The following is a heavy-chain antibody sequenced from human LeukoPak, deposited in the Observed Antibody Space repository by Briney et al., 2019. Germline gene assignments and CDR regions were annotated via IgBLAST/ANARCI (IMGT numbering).Heavy chain of an antibody. Sequence: PSETLSLTCAVYGRSFSGYYWSWIRQPPGKGLEWIGEINHSGSTNYNPSLKSRVTISVDTSKNQFSLKLSSVTAADTAVYYCARVLVVPAATPYSIPPGGPGSGMDVWGQGTTVTVSS. J-gene: IGHJ6*02. CDR1: GRSFSGYY. V-gene: IGHV4-34*01. CDR2: INHSGST. D-gene: IGHD2-2*01. CDR3: ARVLVVPAATPYSIPPGGPGSGMDV.